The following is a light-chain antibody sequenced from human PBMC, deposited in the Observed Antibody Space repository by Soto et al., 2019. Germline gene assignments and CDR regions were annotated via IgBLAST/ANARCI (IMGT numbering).Light chain of an antibody. Sequence: DIVMTQSPDSLAVSLGERATINCKSSQSVLYSSNKKNYLXWYQQKPGQPPKLLIYWASARESGVPDRFSXXGXGXDXXLTISTLQAEDVAVYYCQQYYSTPFTFGPGTKVDIK. CDR3: QQYYSTPFT. V-gene: IGKV4-1*01. J-gene: IGKJ3*01. CDR2: WAS. CDR1: QSVLYSSNKKNY.